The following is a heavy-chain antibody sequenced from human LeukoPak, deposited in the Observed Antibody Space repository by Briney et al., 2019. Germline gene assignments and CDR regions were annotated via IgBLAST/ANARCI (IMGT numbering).Heavy chain of an antibody. J-gene: IGHJ4*02. CDR2: ISGSGGST. CDR3: ARDDYGSGSWSDY. D-gene: IGHD3-10*01. V-gene: IGHV3-23*01. CDR1: GFTFSSYG. Sequence: PGGSLRLSCAASGFTFSSYGMSWVRQAPGKGLEWVSAISGSGGSTYYADSVKGRFTISRDNSKNTLYLQMNSLRAEDTAVYYCARDDYGSGSWSDYWGQGTLVTVSS.